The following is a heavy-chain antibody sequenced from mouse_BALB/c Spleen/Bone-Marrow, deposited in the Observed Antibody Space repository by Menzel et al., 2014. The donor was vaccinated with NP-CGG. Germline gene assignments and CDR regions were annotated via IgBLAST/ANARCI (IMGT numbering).Heavy chain of an antibody. Sequence: EVQLQQSGPELVKPGASVKLSCKASGYSFTGYFMNWVMQSHGKSLEWIGRINPYNGDTFYNQKFKGKATLTVDKSSSTAHMELRSLASEDSAVYYCARPGDYDGYAYWGQGTLVTVSA. D-gene: IGHD2-4*01. CDR2: INPYNGDT. V-gene: IGHV1-20*02. CDR1: GYSFTGYF. CDR3: ARPGDYDGYAY. J-gene: IGHJ3*01.